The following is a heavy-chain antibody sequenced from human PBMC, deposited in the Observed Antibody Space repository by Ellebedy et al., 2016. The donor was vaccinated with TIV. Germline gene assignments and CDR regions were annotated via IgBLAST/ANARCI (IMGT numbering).Heavy chain of an antibody. Sequence: ASVKVSCKASGYTFTSYGIGWVRQAPGQGLEWMGRIIPILGITNYAQKFQGRLTITADRSTTTAYMELSSLTFEDTAIYYCATDSSRGDAVFDFWGQGTLVTVSS. CDR1: GYTFTSYG. V-gene: IGHV1-69*04. D-gene: IGHD3-22*01. CDR2: IIPILGIT. J-gene: IGHJ5*01. CDR3: ATDSSRGDAVFDF.